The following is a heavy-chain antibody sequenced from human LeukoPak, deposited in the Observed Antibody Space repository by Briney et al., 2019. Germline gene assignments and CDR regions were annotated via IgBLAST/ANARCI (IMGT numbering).Heavy chain of an antibody. CDR1: GGTFSSYA. CDR3: ATAAPLEEWLVYSY. D-gene: IGHD6-19*01. Sequence: ASVKVSCKASGGTFSSYAISWVRQAPGKGLEWMGGFDPEDGETIYAQKFQGRVTMTEDTSTDTAYMELSSLRSEDTAVYYCATAAPLEEWLVYSYWGQGTLVTASS. CDR2: FDPEDGET. J-gene: IGHJ4*02. V-gene: IGHV1-24*01.